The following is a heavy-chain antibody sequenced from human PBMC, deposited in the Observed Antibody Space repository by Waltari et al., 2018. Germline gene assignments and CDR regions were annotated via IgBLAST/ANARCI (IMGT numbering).Heavy chain of an antibody. Sequence: QVQLQESGPGLVKPSETLSLTCAVSGYSISSGYYWGWIRQHPKKGLEWIGLIYNSGSASYNPSLKSRVTISGDTSKTQLSLKLNSVTADDTAVYYCARQNVGPGSAHLDHWGQGTLVTVSS. CDR3: ARQNVGPGSAHLDH. CDR1: GYSISSGYY. V-gene: IGHV4-38-2*01. CDR2: IYNSGSA. D-gene: IGHD3-10*01. J-gene: IGHJ4*02.